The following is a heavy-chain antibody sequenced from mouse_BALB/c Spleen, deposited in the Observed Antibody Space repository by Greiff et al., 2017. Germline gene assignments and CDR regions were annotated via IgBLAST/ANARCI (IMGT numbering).Heavy chain of an antibody. Sequence: VQLQQSGAELVRPGTSVKVSCKASGYAFTNYLIEWVKQRPGQGLEWIGVINPGSGGTNYNEKFKGKATLTADKSSSTAYMQLSSLTSDDSAVYFCASYYDYEKGFDYWGQGTTLTVSS. V-gene: IGHV1-54*01. CDR2: INPGSGGT. CDR1: GYAFTNYL. J-gene: IGHJ2*01. CDR3: ASYYDYEKGFDY. D-gene: IGHD2-4*01.